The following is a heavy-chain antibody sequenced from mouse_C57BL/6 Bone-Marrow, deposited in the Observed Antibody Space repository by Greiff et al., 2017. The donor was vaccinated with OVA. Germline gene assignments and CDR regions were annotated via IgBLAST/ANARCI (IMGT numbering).Heavy chain of an antibody. J-gene: IGHJ1*03. CDR1: GYTFTSYW. Sequence: QVQLQQPGTELVKPGASVKLSCKASGYTFTSYWMHWVKQRPGQGLEWIGNINPSDGGTNYNEKFKGKATLTVDKSSSTAYMQLRSLTSEDSAVYYCASPVVALYWYCDVWGTGTTVTVVS. CDR2: INPSDGGT. V-gene: IGHV1-53*01. D-gene: IGHD1-1*01. CDR3: ASPVVALYWYCDV.